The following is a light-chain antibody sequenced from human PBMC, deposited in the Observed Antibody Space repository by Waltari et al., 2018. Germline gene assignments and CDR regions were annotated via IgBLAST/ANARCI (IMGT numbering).Light chain of an antibody. Sequence: QSVLTQPPSASGTPGQRVTISCSGSSSNIGSNYVYWYRQLPGTAPKLPIYRKNHRPSGVPDRFSGSKSGTAASLASSGLRSEDEADYYCAAWDDSLRGGVFGTGTRVTVL. J-gene: IGLJ1*01. V-gene: IGLV1-47*01. CDR3: AAWDDSLRGGV. CDR2: RKN. CDR1: SSNIGSNY.